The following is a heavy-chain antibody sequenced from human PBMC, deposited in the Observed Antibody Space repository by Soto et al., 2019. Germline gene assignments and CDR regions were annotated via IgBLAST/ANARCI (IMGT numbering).Heavy chain of an antibody. J-gene: IGHJ6*02. V-gene: IGHV5-51*01. D-gene: IGHD3-16*02. CDR2: IYPGESET. CDR1: GYSFNSYY. CDR3: AGRSYCYSECTRRPYDYSGMDG. Sequence: EVQLVPAGGEAKKPGESLKISCKGYGYSFNSYYIVWVRQRPGKGLEWMGIIYPGESETRYSPSLQGQVTMSADKSTGTAYLAWGGLKASDPAMYYCAGRSYCYSECTRRPYDYSGMDGGGQGTRVTVSS.